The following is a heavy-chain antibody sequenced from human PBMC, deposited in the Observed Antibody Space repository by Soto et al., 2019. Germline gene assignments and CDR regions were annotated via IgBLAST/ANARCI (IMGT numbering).Heavy chain of an antibody. V-gene: IGHV3-33*01. CDR3: ARGVATEIFDY. J-gene: IGHJ4*02. CDR2: IWYDGSNK. D-gene: IGHD5-12*01. CDR1: GFTFSSYG. Sequence: QVQLVESGGGVVQPGRSLRLSCAASGFTFSSYGMHWVRQAPGKGLEWVAVIWYDGSNKYYADSVKGRFTISRDNSKNTLYVQMNSLRAEDTAVYYCARGVATEIFDYWGQGTLVTVSS.